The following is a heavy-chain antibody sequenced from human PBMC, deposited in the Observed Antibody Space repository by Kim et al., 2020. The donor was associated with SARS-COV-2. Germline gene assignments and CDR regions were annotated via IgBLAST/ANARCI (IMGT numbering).Heavy chain of an antibody. J-gene: IGHJ4*02. D-gene: IGHD3-3*01. V-gene: IGHV4-34*01. CDR3: ARGPGITIFGVVIVPFDY. Sequence: KRRGTISVDTSKNQFSLKLSSVTAADTAVYYCARGPGITIFGVVIVPFDYWGQGNLVTVSS.